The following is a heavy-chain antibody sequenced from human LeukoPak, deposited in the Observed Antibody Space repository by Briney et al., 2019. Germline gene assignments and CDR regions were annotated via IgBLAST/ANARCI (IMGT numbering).Heavy chain of an antibody. CDR1: GFTFTTYD. V-gene: IGHV3-13*01. CDR2: IGTAGDT. J-gene: IGHJ3*02. Sequence: PGGSLRLSCAVSGFTFTTYDMPSIGQATGKGLEWVSAIGTAGDTYYPGSVKGRFTISRKNAKTSLYLQVNSLSAGDTCVYLCAGGTNSGWFSDDFDIWGQGTMVTVSS. CDR3: AGGTNSGWFSDDFDI. D-gene: IGHD6-19*01.